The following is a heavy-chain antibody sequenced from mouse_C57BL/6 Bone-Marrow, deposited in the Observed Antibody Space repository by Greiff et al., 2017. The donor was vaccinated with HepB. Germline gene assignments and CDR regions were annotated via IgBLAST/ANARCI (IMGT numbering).Heavy chain of an antibody. V-gene: IGHV5-9-1*02. CDR1: GFTFRSYA. J-gene: IGHJ4*01. Sequence: EVKLMESGEGLVKPGGSLKLSCAASGFTFRSYAMSWVRQTPEKRLEWVAYISSGGDYIYYADTVKGRFTRSRDNARNTLYLQMSSLKSEDTAMYYCTRDGGSRGYYAMDYWGQGTSVTVSS. D-gene: IGHD1-1*02. CDR3: TRDGGSRGYYAMDY. CDR2: ISSGGDYI.